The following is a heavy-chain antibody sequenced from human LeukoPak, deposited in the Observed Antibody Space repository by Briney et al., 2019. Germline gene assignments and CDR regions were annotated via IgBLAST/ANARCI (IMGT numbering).Heavy chain of an antibody. CDR1: GFTFSGYS. CDR2: IDTSGSPI. D-gene: IGHD6-13*01. J-gene: IGHJ4*02. V-gene: IGHV3-48*04. Sequence: PGGSLRLSCAASGFTFSGYSMNWVRQAPGKGLEWVSYIDTSGSPIYYADSVKGRFTVSRDNAKNTMYLQMNSLRAEDTAVYYCVWSHASYSSSWSFSYYFDYWGQGILVPVSS. CDR3: VWSHASYSSSWSFSYYFDY.